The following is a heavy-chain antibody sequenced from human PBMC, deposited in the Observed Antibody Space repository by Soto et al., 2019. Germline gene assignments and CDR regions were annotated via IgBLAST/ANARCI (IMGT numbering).Heavy chain of an antibody. J-gene: IGHJ6*02. V-gene: IGHV1-69*01. D-gene: IGHD4-17*01. Sequence: QVQLVQSGAEVKKPGSSVKVSCKASGGTFRSYAISWVRQAPAQGLEWMGGIIPISGTTNSAQNFQGRVTITADGSSSTVYMELSSLTSEDTAVYYCAGKDYGDSPRYYYYYYGMDVWGQGTTVIVSS. CDR2: IIPISGTT. CDR1: GGTFRSYA. CDR3: AGKDYGDSPRYYYYYYGMDV.